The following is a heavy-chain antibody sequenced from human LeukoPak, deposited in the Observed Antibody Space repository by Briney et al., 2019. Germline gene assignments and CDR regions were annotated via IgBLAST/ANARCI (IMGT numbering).Heavy chain of an antibody. CDR3: ARDPYDSSGYRLYYFDY. Sequence: ASVKVSCKASGYTFTGYYMHWVRQAPGQGLEWMGWISAYNGNTNYAQKLQGRVTMTTDTSTSTAYMELRSLRSDDTAVYYCARDPYDSSGYRLYYFDYWGQGTLVTVSS. CDR1: GYTFTGYY. V-gene: IGHV1-18*04. D-gene: IGHD3-22*01. J-gene: IGHJ4*02. CDR2: ISAYNGNT.